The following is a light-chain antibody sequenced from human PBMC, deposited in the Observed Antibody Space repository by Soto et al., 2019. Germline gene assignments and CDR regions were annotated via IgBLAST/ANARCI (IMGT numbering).Light chain of an antibody. J-gene: IGKJ2*01. CDR2: GAS. CDR1: QRVSSSD. Sequence: EIVLTQSPDTLSLSPGEWATLSCRASQRVSSSDLAWYQQKPGQAPRLLIYGASSRATGVPDRFSGSGSGTDFTLTISRLESEDFAVYYCQLYGTSPPYIFGQGTKLDIK. V-gene: IGKV3-20*01. CDR3: QLYGTSPPYI.